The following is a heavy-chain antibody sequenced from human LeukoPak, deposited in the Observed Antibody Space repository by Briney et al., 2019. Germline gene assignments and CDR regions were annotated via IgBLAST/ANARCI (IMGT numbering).Heavy chain of an antibody. Sequence: PVGSLRLSCAASGFTFSSYSMNWVRQAPGKGLEWVSSISSSSSYIYYADSVKGRFTISRDNAKNSLYLQMNSRRAEDTAVYYCARDHRDGFLDYWGQGTLVTVSS. CDR2: ISSSSSYI. V-gene: IGHV3-21*01. CDR3: ARDHRDGFLDY. J-gene: IGHJ4*02. CDR1: GFTFSSYS. D-gene: IGHD5-24*01.